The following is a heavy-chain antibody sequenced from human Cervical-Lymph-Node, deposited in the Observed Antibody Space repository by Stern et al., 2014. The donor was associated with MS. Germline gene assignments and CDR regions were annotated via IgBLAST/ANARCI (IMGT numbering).Heavy chain of an antibody. CDR3: AHLSPAAGIFDF. CDR1: GFSFSTSGVG. D-gene: IGHD6-13*01. V-gene: IGHV2-5*02. J-gene: IGHJ4*02. Sequence: QITLKESGPTLVKPTQTLTLTCTFSGFSFSTSGVGVGWIRQPPGKALEWLALLYLDDDKRCSPSLKNRLTITTDTSKNQVVLTMTNMDPVDTATYFCAHLSPAAGIFDFWGQGTLVTVSS. CDR2: LYLDDDK.